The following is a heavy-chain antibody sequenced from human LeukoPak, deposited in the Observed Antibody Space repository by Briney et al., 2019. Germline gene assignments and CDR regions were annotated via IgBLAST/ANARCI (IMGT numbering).Heavy chain of an antibody. J-gene: IGHJ4*02. V-gene: IGHV3-9*01. CDR3: AKDKSPGFSPYYDSYYDY. D-gene: IGHD3-22*01. CDR2: ISWNSGSI. CDR1: GFTFDDYA. Sequence: PGGSPRLSCAASGFTFDDYAMHWVRQAPGKGLEWVSGISWNSGSIGYADSVKGRFTISRDNAKNSLYLQMNSLRAEDTALYYCAKDKSPGFSPYYDSYYDYWGQGTLVTVSS.